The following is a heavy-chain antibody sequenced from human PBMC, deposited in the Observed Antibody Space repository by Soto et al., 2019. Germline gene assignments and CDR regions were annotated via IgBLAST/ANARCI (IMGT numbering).Heavy chain of an antibody. CDR1: GFTFSRHA. CDR3: ARTRNGGVADSFDS. Sequence: GGSLRLSCAASGFTFSRHAIHWVRLTPGRGLEWVLAISRDGSYIYYTDSVKGRFTVSRDNSKNTVFVQMNRLIPDDTALYFCARTRNGGVADSFDSWGQGTRVTVSS. J-gene: IGHJ5*01. CDR2: ISRDGSYI. V-gene: IGHV3-30*04. D-gene: IGHD3-3*01.